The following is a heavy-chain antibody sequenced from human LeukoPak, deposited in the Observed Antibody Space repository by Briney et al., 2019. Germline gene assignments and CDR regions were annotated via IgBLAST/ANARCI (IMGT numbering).Heavy chain of an antibody. Sequence: ASVKVSCKASGYTFTGYYMHWVRQAPGQGLEWMGWINPNSGDTNYAQKFQGRVTMTRDTSISTAYMELSSLRSEDTAVYYCARDGSGWEFDYWGQGTLVTVSS. CDR2: INPNSGDT. V-gene: IGHV1-2*02. CDR3: ARDGSGWEFDY. D-gene: IGHD6-19*01. CDR1: GYTFTGYY. J-gene: IGHJ4*02.